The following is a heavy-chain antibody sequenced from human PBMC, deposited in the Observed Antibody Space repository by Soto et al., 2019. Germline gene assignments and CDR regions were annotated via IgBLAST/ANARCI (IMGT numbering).Heavy chain of an antibody. Sequence: ASVKVSCKASGYTFTSYVISWVRQAPGQGLEWMGWISAYNGNTNYAQKLQGRVTMTTDTSTSTAYMELRSLRSDDTAVYYCARGPYGDYYYYYMDVWGKGTTVTVSS. CDR2: ISAYNGNT. CDR3: ARGPYGDYYYYYMDV. V-gene: IGHV1-18*01. D-gene: IGHD4-17*01. CDR1: GYTFTSYV. J-gene: IGHJ6*03.